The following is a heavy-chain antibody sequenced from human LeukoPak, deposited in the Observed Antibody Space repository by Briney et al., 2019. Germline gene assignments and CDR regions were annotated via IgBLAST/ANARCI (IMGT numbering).Heavy chain of an antibody. CDR3: ARDEGDQWLVLWVRRNWFDP. V-gene: IGHV1-2*02. CDR2: INPNSGGT. CDR1: GYTFTSYA. Sequence: GASVKVSCKASGYTFTSYAMNWVRQAPGQGLEWMGWINPNSGGTNYAQKFQGRVTMTRDTSISTAYMELSRLRSDDTAVYYCARDEGDQWLVLWVRRNWFDPWGQGTLVTVSS. J-gene: IGHJ5*02. D-gene: IGHD6-19*01.